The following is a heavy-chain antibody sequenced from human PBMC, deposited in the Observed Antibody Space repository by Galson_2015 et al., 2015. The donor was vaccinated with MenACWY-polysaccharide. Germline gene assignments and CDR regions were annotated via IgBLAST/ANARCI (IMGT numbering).Heavy chain of an antibody. D-gene: IGHD1-26*01. CDR3: ARGVGARSRFGL. CDR1: GGSFSGYY. J-gene: IGHJ5*02. CDR2: MNHSGST. V-gene: IGHV4-34*01. Sequence: LSLTCAVYGGSFSGYYWSWIRQPPGKGLEWIGDMNHSGSTNYNPSLKSRVTISVDTSKNQFSLRLTSVTAADTAVYYCARGVGARSRFGLWGQGTLVSVSS.